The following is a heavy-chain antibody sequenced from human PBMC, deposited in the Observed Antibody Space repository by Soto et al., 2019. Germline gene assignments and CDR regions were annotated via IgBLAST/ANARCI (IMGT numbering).Heavy chain of an antibody. Sequence: QVQLQESGPGLVKPSETLSLTCTVSGGSISSYYWSWIRQPPGKGLEWIGYIYYSGSTNYNPSLKSRVTISVDTSKSPFSLKLSSVTAADTAVYYCARGDTAMVTYYYYGMDVWGQGTTVTVSS. V-gene: IGHV4-59*01. J-gene: IGHJ6*02. CDR1: GGSISSYY. D-gene: IGHD5-18*01. CDR3: ARGDTAMVTYYYYGMDV. CDR2: IYYSGST.